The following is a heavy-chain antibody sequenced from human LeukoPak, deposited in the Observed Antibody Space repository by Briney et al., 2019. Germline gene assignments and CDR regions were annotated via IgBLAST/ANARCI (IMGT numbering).Heavy chain of an antibody. CDR2: IKVDGSET. CDR3: ARDLTNWNDATFDI. D-gene: IGHD1-1*01. V-gene: IGHV3-7*01. J-gene: IGHJ3*02. CDR1: GFSFSNYW. Sequence: PGWSLRLFCAASGFSFSNYWMSWVRQAPGKGLEWVANIKVDGSETYYVDSVKGRFTISRDNSKNSLYLQMNYLRAEDTAVYYCARDLTNWNDATFDIWGQGTMVTVAS.